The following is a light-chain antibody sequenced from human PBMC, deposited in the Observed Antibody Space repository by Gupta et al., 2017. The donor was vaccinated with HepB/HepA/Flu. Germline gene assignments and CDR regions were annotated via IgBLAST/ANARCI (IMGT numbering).Light chain of an antibody. J-gene: IGLJ3*02. CDR1: NIGSKS. CDR2: DDS. CDR3: QVWDSSSDPPLV. Sequence: SYVLTQPPSVSVAPGKTARITCGGNNIGSKSVHWYQQKPGQAPVLVVYDDSARPSGIPERFSGSNSGNTATLTISRVEAGDEADYCCQVWDSSSDPPLVFGGGTKLTVL. V-gene: IGLV3-21*03.